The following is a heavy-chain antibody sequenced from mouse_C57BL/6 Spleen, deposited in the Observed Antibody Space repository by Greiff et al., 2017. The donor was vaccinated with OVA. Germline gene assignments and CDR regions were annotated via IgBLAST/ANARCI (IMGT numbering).Heavy chain of an antibody. CDR2: INPNNGGT. D-gene: IGHD2-3*01. CDR3: ARYDGYLYYAMDY. CDR1: GYTFTDYN. V-gene: IGHV1-18*01. Sequence: EVQLQQSGPELVKPGASVKIPCKASGYTFTDYNMDWVQQSPGKSLEWIGDINPNNGGTIYNQKFKGKATLTVAKSSSTAYMELRRLTSEDTAVYYCARYDGYLYYAMDYWGQGTSVTVSS. J-gene: IGHJ4*01.